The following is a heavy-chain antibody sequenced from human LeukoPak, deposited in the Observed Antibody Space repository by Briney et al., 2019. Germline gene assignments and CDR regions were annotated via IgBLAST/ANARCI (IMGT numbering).Heavy chain of an antibody. CDR2: IKQDGSEK. J-gene: IGHJ4*02. CDR3: ARTVRRAYFDY. V-gene: IGHV3-7*01. D-gene: IGHD3-22*01. CDR1: GFIFSSYW. Sequence: GGSLRLSCAAPGFIFSSYWMSWVRQAPGKGLEWVANIKQDGSEKYYVDSVKGRFTISRDNAKNSLYLQMNSLRAEDTAVYYCARTVRRAYFDYWGQGTLVTVSS.